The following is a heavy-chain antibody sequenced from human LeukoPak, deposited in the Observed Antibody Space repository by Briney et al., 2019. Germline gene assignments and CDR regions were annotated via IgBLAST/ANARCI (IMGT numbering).Heavy chain of an antibody. CDR1: GFTFSSYG. Sequence: GGSLRLSCAASGFTFSSYGMHWVRQAPGKGLEWVAVIPYDGGNKYYAGSVKGRLTIARDNSKNTLYLQMNSLRAEDTAVYYCAKRGGTYYYDSSGYYDYWGQGTLVTVSS. CDR3: AKRGGTYYYDSSGYYDY. J-gene: IGHJ4*02. V-gene: IGHV3-30*18. D-gene: IGHD3-22*01. CDR2: IPYDGGNK.